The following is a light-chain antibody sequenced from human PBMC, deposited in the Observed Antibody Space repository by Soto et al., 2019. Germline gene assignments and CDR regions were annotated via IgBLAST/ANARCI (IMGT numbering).Light chain of an antibody. J-gene: IGLJ2*01. CDR1: SSDVGGYNY. CDR3: SSYGGTNSLKV. Sequence: QSVVTQPPSASGSPGQSVTISCTGTSSDVGGYNYVSWYQQHPGKAPKVMMYEVSKRPSGVPDRFSGSKSGNTASLTVSGLHAEDEADYYCSSYGGTNSLKVFGGGTKVTVL. CDR2: EVS. V-gene: IGLV2-8*01.